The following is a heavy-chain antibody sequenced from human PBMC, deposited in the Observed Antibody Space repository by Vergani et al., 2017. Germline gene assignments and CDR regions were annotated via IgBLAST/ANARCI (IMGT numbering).Heavy chain of an antibody. J-gene: IGHJ6*02. CDR3: APAGYDSSGYWYYYGMDV. V-gene: IGHV3-33*01. CDR1: GFTFSTYA. CDR2: IYYDGSKK. Sequence: QVQLVESGGGVVQPGRSLRLSCTSSGFTFSTYAMHWVRQAPGKGLEWVAIIYYDGSKKYYADSVKGRFTISRDNSRNTLDLLMSSLRAEDTAVYYCAPAGYDSSGYWYYYGMDVWGQXP. D-gene: IGHD3-22*01.